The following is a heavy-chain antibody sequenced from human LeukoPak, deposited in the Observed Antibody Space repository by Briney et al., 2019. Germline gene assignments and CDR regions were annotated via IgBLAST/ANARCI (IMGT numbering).Heavy chain of an antibody. D-gene: IGHD6-13*01. J-gene: IGHJ4*02. CDR1: GFTFSDYY. V-gene: IGHV3-72*01. Sequence: GGSLRPSCAASGFTFSDYYMDWVRQAPGKGLEWVGRTRNKVYSYTTEYAASVKGRFTISRDDSKNSLYLQMNSLKTEDTAMYYCTRVHSSSWSGSYFDCWGQGTLVTVSS. CDR2: TRNKVYSYTT. CDR3: TRVHSSSWSGSYFDC.